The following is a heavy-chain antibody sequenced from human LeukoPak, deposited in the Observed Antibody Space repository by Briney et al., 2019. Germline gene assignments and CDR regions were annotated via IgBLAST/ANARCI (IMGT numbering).Heavy chain of an antibody. V-gene: IGHV3-7*03. CDR2: IKQDGSEK. CDR3: ARDSGTTGEVKFDP. D-gene: IGHD3-10*01. J-gene: IGHJ5*02. CDR1: GFTFSSYW. Sequence: GGSLRLSCAASGFTFSSYWMSWVRQAPGKGLEWVANIKQDGSEKYYVDSVKGRFTISRDNAKNSLYLQMNSLRAADTAVYYCARDSGTTGEVKFDPWGQGILVTVSS.